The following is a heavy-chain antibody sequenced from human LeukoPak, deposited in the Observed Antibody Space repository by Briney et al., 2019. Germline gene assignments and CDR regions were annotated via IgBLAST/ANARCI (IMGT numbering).Heavy chain of an antibody. Sequence: GGSLRLSCAASGFTFSSYSMNWVRQAPGKGLEWVSYISSSSSYIYYADSVKGRFTISRDNAKNSLYLQMNSLRAEDTAVYYCARDFQKLRYFDWSYYYYYMDVWGKGTTVTVSS. D-gene: IGHD3-9*01. CDR3: ARDFQKLRYFDWSYYYYYMDV. V-gene: IGHV3-21*05. J-gene: IGHJ6*03. CDR2: ISSSSSYI. CDR1: GFTFSSYS.